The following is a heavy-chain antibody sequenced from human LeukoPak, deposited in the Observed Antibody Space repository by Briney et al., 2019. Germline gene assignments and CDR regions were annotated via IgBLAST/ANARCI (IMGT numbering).Heavy chain of an antibody. CDR3: ARVSGGSSGWYYFDY. CDR1: GYTFTSYD. CDR2: MNPNSGNT. D-gene: IGHD6-19*01. J-gene: IGHJ4*02. V-gene: IGHV1-8*03. Sequence: ASVKVSCKASGYTFTSYDINWVRQATGQGLEWMGWMNPNSGNTGYAQKFQGRVTITRNTSISTAYMELSSLRSEDTAVYYCARVSGGSSGWYYFDYWGQGTLVTVSS.